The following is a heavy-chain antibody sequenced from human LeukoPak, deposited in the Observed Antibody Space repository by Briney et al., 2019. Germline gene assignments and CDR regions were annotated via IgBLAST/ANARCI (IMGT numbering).Heavy chain of an antibody. CDR1: GFTFSSYA. D-gene: IGHD5-12*01. Sequence: GGSLRLSCAASGFTFSSYAMSSVRQAPGKGLEWVSAISGSGGSTYYADSVKGRFTISRDNSKNTLYLQMNSLRAEDTTVYYCAKDVLVRGYSGYDWDYWGQGTLVTVSS. CDR2: ISGSGGST. J-gene: IGHJ4*02. V-gene: IGHV3-23*01. CDR3: AKDVLVRGYSGYDWDY.